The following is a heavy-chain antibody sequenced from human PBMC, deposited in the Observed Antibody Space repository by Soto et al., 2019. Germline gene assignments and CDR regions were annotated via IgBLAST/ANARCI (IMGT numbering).Heavy chain of an antibody. CDR2: LYNTGST. CDR1: GGSISRYY. Sequence: SSETLSLTCTVSGGSISRYYWSWIRQPPGKGLEWIGYLYNTGSTIYNPSLKSRVTISVDTSKNQFSLKLDSLTAADTAVYYCGRDLWGYCGTDCYPLDVWGQGTTVTVSS. CDR3: GRDLWGYCGTDCYPLDV. J-gene: IGHJ6*02. V-gene: IGHV4-59*01. D-gene: IGHD2-21*02.